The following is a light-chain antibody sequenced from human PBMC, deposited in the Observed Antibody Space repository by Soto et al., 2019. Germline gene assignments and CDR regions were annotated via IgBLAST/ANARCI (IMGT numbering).Light chain of an antibody. CDR2: GNS. J-gene: IGLJ3*02. CDR3: ATWDDSLNNPV. CDR1: SSNIGAGYD. Sequence: QSVLTQPPSVSGAPGQRVTISCTGSSSNIGAGYDVHWYQQLPGTAPKLLIYGNSNRPSGVPDRFSGSKSGTSASLAITGLQAEDEADYYCATWDDSLNNPVFGGGTKLTVL. V-gene: IGLV1-40*01.